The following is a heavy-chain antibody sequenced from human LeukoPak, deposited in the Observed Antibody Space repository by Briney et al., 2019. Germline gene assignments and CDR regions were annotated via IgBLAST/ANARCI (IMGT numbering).Heavy chain of an antibody. Sequence: ASVKVSCKASGYTFTSYYMHWVRQAPGQGLEWMGIINPSGGSTSYAQKFQGRVTMTRDTSTSTVYMELSSLRSEDTAVYYCARAVIAARPGRWFDPWGQGTLVTVSS. V-gene: IGHV1-46*01. CDR2: INPSGGST. J-gene: IGHJ5*02. CDR1: GYTFTSYY. CDR3: ARAVIAARPGRWFDP. D-gene: IGHD6-6*01.